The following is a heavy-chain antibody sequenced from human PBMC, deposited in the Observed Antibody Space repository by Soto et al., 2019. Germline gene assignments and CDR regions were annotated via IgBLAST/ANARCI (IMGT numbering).Heavy chain of an antibody. V-gene: IGHV4-39*01. CDR1: GDSISSSSYY. CDR2: IFYSGNT. D-gene: IGHD2-21*01. J-gene: IGHJ4*02. CDR3: ARIALGLATIKILDF. Sequence: SETLSLTCTVSGDSISSSSYYWAWIRQPPGKGLEWVGSIFYSGNTYYNPSLKSRVTISVDTSKNQFSLKLTSVTAADTAIYYCARIALGLATIKILDFWGQGALVTVSS.